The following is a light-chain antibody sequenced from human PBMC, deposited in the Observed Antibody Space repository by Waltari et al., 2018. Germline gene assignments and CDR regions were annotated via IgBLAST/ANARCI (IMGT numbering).Light chain of an antibody. CDR2: DTS. Sequence: VLTQSPGTLSLSPGERATLSCRASQSVRGNYLAWYKQKPGQSPRLLIYDTSTRATGIPDRFRGSGSGTDFTLTINRLEPEDFAVYFCQQYSASPHVTFGQGTRLEIK. CDR3: QQYSASPHVT. V-gene: IGKV3-20*01. CDR1: QSVRGNY. J-gene: IGKJ5*01.